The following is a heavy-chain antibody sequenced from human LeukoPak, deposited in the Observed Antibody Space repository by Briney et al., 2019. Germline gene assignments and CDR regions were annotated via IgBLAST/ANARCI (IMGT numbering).Heavy chain of an antibody. CDR3: ARVASVLLWFGESPRSHYFDY. Sequence: GGSLRLSCADSGFTFSSYSMNWVRQAPGKGLEWVSYISSSSSTIYYADSVKGRFTISRDNAKNSLYLQMNSLRAEDTAVYYCARVASVLLWFGESPRSHYFDYWGQGTLVTVSS. J-gene: IGHJ4*02. V-gene: IGHV3-48*01. D-gene: IGHD3-10*01. CDR2: ISSSSSTI. CDR1: GFTFSSYS.